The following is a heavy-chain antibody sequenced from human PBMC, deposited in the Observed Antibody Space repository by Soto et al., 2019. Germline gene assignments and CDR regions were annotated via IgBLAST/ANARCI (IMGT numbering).Heavy chain of an antibody. D-gene: IGHD3-3*01. Sequence: GGSLRLSCAASGFTFSSYSMNWVRQAPGKGLEWVSSISSSSNSIYYADSVKGRFTISRDNAKNSLYLQMNSLRAEDTAVYYGENQSWLLYLDFWGQGYLVTVSS. J-gene: IGHJ4*02. CDR2: ISSSSNSI. CDR1: GFTFSSYS. V-gene: IGHV3-21*01. CDR3: ENQSWLLYLDF.